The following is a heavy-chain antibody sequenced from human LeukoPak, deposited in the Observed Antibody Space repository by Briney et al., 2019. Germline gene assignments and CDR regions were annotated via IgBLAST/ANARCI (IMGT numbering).Heavy chain of an antibody. CDR2: IKNKADGGTT. CDR1: GFTFNNAW. CDR3: QGGRF. V-gene: IGHV3-15*01. J-gene: IGHJ4*02. Sequence: GGSLRLSCAVSGFTFNNAWMSWVRQAPGKGLEWVGRIKNKADGGTTDYAAPVKGRFTISRDDSKNTLYLQMNSLKSEDTAVYYCQGGRFWGQGTLVTVSS. D-gene: IGHD1-26*01.